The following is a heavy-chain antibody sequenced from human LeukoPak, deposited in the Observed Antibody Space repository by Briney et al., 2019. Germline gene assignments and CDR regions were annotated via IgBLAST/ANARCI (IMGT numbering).Heavy chain of an antibody. Sequence: GGSLRLSCAASGFTVSSIYMSWVRQAPGKGLEWVSVIYSGGSTYYADSVKGRFTISRDNSKNTLYLQMNSLRAEDTAVYYCARERGYYDSSGYYYYFDYWGQGTLVTVSS. J-gene: IGHJ4*02. V-gene: IGHV3-53*01. D-gene: IGHD3-22*01. CDR3: ARERGYYDSSGYYYYFDY. CDR2: IYSGGST. CDR1: GFTVSSIY.